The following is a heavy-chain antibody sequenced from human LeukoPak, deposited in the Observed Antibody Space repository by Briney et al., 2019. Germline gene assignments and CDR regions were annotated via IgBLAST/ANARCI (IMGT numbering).Heavy chain of an antibody. CDR2: IYHSGST. Sequence: SETLSLTCAVSGGSISSGGYSWSWIRQPPGKGLEWIGYIYHSGSTYYNPSHKSRVTISVDRSKNQFSLKLSSVTAADTAVYYCARDYGDYGMDVWGQGTTVTVSS. J-gene: IGHJ6*02. CDR1: GGSISSGGYS. CDR3: ARDYGDYGMDV. D-gene: IGHD4-17*01. V-gene: IGHV4-30-2*01.